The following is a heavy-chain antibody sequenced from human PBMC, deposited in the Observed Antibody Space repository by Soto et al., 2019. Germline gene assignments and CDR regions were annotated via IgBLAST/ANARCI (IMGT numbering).Heavy chain of an antibody. Sequence: SDTLSLTCAVSGYSISSGYYWGWIRQPPGKGLEWIGSIYHSGSTYYNPSLKSRVTISVDTSKNQFSLKLSSVTAADTAVYYCTGGPGDGYNLFDYWGQGTLVTVSS. CDR1: GYSISSGYY. CDR2: IYHSGST. D-gene: IGHD5-12*01. J-gene: IGHJ4*02. V-gene: IGHV4-38-2*01. CDR3: TGGPGDGYNLFDY.